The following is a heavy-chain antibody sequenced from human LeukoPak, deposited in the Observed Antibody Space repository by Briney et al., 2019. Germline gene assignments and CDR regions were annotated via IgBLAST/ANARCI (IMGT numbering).Heavy chain of an antibody. CDR2: ISSSVSTI. J-gene: IGHJ6*03. V-gene: IGHV3-48*03. Sequence: GGSLRLXCAASGFTFSSYEMTWVRQAPGKGLEWVSYISSSVSTIYYADSVKGRFTISRDNAKNSLYLQMNSLRADDTAVYYCARDTNAAHYGSGAFMDVWGKGTTVTVSS. CDR3: ARDTNAAHYGSGAFMDV. D-gene: IGHD3-10*01. CDR1: GFTFSSYE.